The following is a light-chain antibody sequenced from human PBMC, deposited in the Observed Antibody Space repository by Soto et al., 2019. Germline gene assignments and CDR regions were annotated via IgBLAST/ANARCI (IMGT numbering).Light chain of an antibody. CDR3: QQYNSYSPT. J-gene: IGKJ1*01. CDR1: QTISSW. V-gene: IGKV1-5*01. Sequence: DSQMTQSPSTLSGSVGDRVTITCRASQTISSWLAWYQQKPGKAPKLLIYDASSLESGVPSRFSGSGSGTEFTLTISSLQPDDFATYYCQQYNSYSPTFGQGTKVDIK. CDR2: DAS.